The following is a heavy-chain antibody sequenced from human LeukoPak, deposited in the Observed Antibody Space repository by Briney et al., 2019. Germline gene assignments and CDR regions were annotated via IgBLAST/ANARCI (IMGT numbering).Heavy chain of an antibody. CDR3: AREGYYDSSASFDY. V-gene: IGHV3-33*08. J-gene: IGHJ4*02. CDR2: IWYDGSNK. CDR1: GFTFNFYA. D-gene: IGHD3-22*01. Sequence: PGGSLRLSCAASGFTFNFYAMSWVRQAPGKGLEWVAVIWYDGSNKYYADSVKGRFTISRDNSKNTLYLQMNSLRAEDTAVYYCAREGYYDSSASFDYWGQGTLVTVSS.